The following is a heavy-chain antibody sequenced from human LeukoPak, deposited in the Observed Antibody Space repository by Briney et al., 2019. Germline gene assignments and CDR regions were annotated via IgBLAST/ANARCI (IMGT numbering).Heavy chain of an antibody. D-gene: IGHD4-11*01. CDR3: ARTRMGTVNHGMDV. CDR2: INHSGST. J-gene: IGHJ6*02. Sequence: SETLSLTCAVYGGSFSGYYWSWIRQPPGKGLEWIGEINHSGSTNYNPSLKSRVTISVDTSKNQFSLKLSSVTAADTAVYYCARTRMGTVNHGMDVWGQGTTATVSS. V-gene: IGHV4-34*01. CDR1: GGSFSGYY.